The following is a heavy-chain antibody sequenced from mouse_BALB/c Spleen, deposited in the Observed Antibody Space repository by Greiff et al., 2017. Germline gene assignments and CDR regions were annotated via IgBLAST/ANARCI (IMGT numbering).Heavy chain of an antibody. D-gene: IGHD2-1*01. J-gene: IGHJ4*01. V-gene: IGHV7-1*02. CDR2: SRNKANDYTT. CDR3: ARELIYYGNYYAMDY. CDR1: GFTFSDFY. Sequence: EVMLVESGGGLVQPGGSLRLSCATSGFTFSDFYMEWVRQPPGKRLEWIAASRNKANDYTTEYSASVKGRFIVSRDTSQSILYLQMNALRAEDTAIYYCARELIYYGNYYAMDYWGQGTSVTVSS.